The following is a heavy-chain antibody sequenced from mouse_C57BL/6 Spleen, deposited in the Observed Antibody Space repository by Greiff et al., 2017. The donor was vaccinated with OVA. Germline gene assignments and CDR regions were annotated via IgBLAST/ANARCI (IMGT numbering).Heavy chain of an antibody. Sequence: QVQLQQPGAELVKPGASVKLSCKASGYTFTSYWITWVKQRPGQGLEWIGDIYPGSGSTNYNEKFKSKATLTVDTSSSTACMQLSSLTSEDSAVCYCARESSHCAMDYWGQGTSVTVSS. CDR3: ARESSHCAMDY. CDR1: GYTFTSYW. V-gene: IGHV1-55*01. D-gene: IGHD1-1*01. CDR2: IYPGSGST. J-gene: IGHJ4*01.